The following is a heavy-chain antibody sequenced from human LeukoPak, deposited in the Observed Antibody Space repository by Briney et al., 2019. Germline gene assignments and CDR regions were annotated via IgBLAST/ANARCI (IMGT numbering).Heavy chain of an antibody. Sequence: GGPRELSCAASGFTFSDSAMHWFRQASGKGLEWVAGIRSKANSYATAYAASVKGRFTISRDDSKNTAYLQMNSLKTEDTAVYYCTSGLLRLGELSKDYWGQGTLVTVSS. CDR1: GFTFSDSA. J-gene: IGHJ4*02. D-gene: IGHD3-16*02. CDR3: TSGLLRLGELSKDY. V-gene: IGHV3-73*01. CDR2: IRSKANSYAT.